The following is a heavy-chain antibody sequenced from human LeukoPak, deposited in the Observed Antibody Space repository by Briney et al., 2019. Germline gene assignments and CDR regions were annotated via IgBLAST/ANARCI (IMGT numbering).Heavy chain of an antibody. Sequence: ASVKVSCKASGYTFTGYYMHWVRQAPGQGLEWMGWINPNSGGTNYAQKFQGRVTMTRDTSIGTAYMELSKLRSDDTAVYYCARDRKGYYYYYMDVWGKGTTVTVSS. D-gene: IGHD2/OR15-2a*01. CDR2: INPNSGGT. CDR3: ARDRKGYYYYYMDV. V-gene: IGHV1-2*02. J-gene: IGHJ6*03. CDR1: GYTFTGYY.